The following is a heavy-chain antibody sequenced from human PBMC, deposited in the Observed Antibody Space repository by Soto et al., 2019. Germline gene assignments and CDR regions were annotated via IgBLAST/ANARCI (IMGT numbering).Heavy chain of an antibody. CDR2: MVGDGSSW. CDR3: ARDLRPDGRYDLDY. D-gene: IGHD1-26*01. Sequence: EVQLLESGGGLAQPGGSLRLSCAASGFTFRTYAMNWVRQAPGKGLEWVSVMVGDGSSWDYAVSVRGRFTISRDNSKNALYLRMNSVRAEDTAVYYCARDLRPDGRYDLDYLGQGTLVTVSS. V-gene: IGHV3-23*01. J-gene: IGHJ4*02. CDR1: GFTFRTYA.